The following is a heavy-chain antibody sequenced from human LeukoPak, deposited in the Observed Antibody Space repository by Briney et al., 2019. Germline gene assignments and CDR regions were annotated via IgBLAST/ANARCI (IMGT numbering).Heavy chain of an antibody. D-gene: IGHD3-22*01. CDR2: IFHSGST. CDR3: ARQTNYYDSSGYHDAFDI. J-gene: IGHJ3*02. V-gene: IGHV4-38-2*02. CDR1: GYSISSGYY. Sequence: SETLSLTCTVSGYSISSGYYWGWIRQPPGKGLEWIGSIFHSGSTYYNPSLKSRVTISVDTSKNQFSLKLSSATAADTAVYYCARQTNYYDSSGYHDAFDIWGQGTMVTVSS.